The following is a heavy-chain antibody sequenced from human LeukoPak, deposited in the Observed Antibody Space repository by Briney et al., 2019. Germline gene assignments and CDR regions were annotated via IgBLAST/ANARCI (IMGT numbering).Heavy chain of an antibody. D-gene: IGHD3-22*01. CDR2: ISGSGGST. J-gene: IGHJ4*02. Sequence: HPGGSLRLSCAASEFTFSSYAMSWVRQAPGKGLEWVSAISGSGGSTYYADSVKGRFTISRDNSKNTLYLQMNSLRAEDTAVYYCAKGGLPGYYYDSSGYYPDYWGQGTLVTVSS. V-gene: IGHV3-23*01. CDR1: EFTFSSYA. CDR3: AKGGLPGYYYDSSGYYPDY.